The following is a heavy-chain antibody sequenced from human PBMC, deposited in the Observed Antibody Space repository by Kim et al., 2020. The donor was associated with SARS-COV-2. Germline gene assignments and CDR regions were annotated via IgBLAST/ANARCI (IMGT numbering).Heavy chain of an antibody. CDR3: ARVPMIRGVVDL. Sequence: SQTLSLTCNVSGGSINSFGSYWSWFRQPPGKGLEWIGYIYGSGTTYYNPSFRSRVSISVGPSRNQFSLRLTSVTAADTAVFFCARVPMIRGVVDLWGQGALITVSS. CDR2: IYGSGTT. CDR1: GGSINSFGSY. D-gene: IGHD3-10*01. V-gene: IGHV4-30-4*01. J-gene: IGHJ4*02.